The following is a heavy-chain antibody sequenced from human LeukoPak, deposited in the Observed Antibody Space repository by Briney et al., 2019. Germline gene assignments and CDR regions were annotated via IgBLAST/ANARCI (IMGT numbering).Heavy chain of an antibody. CDR1: GYSFSSFG. Sequence: ASVKVSCKASGYSFSSFGITWVRQAPGQGLEWMGWISPYDDSTAYGQKFQGRVTMTRDTSTNTAYMELRSLTSDDTAMYYCAKVDPPITVGAPGDAFDLWGQGTMVIVSS. CDR2: ISPYDDST. CDR3: AKVDPPITVGAPGDAFDL. D-gene: IGHD1-26*01. J-gene: IGHJ3*01. V-gene: IGHV1-18*01.